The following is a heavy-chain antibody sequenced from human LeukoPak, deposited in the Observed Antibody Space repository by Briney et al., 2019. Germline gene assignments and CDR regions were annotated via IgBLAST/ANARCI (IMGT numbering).Heavy chain of an antibody. CDR3: ARQRIAAVDPKLNWFDP. D-gene: IGHD6-13*01. V-gene: IGHV4-39*01. CDR1: GDSISSSSYY. Sequence: PSETLSLTCTVSGDSISSSSYYWGWIRQPPGKGLEWIGSIYYSGSTYYNPSLKSRVTISVDTSKNQFSLRLSSVTAADTAVYSRARQRIAAVDPKLNWFDPWGQGTLVTVSS. CDR2: IYYSGST. J-gene: IGHJ5*02.